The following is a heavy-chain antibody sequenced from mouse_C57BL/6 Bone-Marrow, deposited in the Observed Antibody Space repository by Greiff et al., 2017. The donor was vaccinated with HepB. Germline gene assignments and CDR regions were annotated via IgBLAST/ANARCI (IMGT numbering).Heavy chain of an antibody. CDR1: GFTFSDFY. CDR2: SRNKANDYTT. Sequence: EVKLVESGGGLVQSGRSLRLSCATSGFTFSDFYMEWVRQAPGKGLEWIAASRNKANDYTTEYSASVKGRFIVSRDTSQSILYLQMNALRAEDTAIYYCARDGTRGFDYAMDYWGQGTSVTVSS. CDR3: ARDGTRGFDYAMDY. V-gene: IGHV7-1*01. J-gene: IGHJ4*01.